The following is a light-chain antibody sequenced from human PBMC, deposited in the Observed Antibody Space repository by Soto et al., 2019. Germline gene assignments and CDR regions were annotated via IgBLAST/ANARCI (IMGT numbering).Light chain of an antibody. CDR3: QQYDRSPLT. V-gene: IGKV3-20*01. J-gene: IGKJ4*01. CDR1: QSIPNNN. CDR2: GAF. Sequence: EIVLTQSPGTLSLSPGESATLSCRASQSIPNNNLAWYQRKPGQAPRLLFYGAFNRASGIPDRCSGSGSGTDFTLTISRLEPEDFAVYYCQQYDRSPLTFGGGTKVDIK.